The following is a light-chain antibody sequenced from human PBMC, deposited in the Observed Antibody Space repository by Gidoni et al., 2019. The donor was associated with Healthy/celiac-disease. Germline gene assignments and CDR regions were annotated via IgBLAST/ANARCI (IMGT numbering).Light chain of an antibody. CDR3: SSYTSSSTLPVV. Sequence: QSALTQPASVPGSPGQSITISCTGTSSDVGGYNYVSWYQQHPGKAPKLMIYEVSNRTLGVANRFSGSKSGNTASLTISGLQAEDVADYYCSSYTSSSTLPVVFGGGTKLTVL. CDR1: SSDVGGYNY. J-gene: IGLJ2*01. CDR2: EVS. V-gene: IGLV2-14*01.